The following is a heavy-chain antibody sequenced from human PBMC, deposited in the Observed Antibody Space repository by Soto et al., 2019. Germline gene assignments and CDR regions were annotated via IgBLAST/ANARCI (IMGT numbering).Heavy chain of an antibody. J-gene: IGHJ4*02. V-gene: IGHV3-74*01. CDR1: VFSFRSAW. Sequence: GGSLSLSCAASVFSFRSAWMHLVRPAPGKGLVWVSHINVDGTDTNYEDFVKGRFTISRDNAKNTVYLQMNSLRAEDTAVYYCARDWSYALTYWGQGSLVTVSS. D-gene: IGHD3-16*01. CDR3: ARDWSYALTY. CDR2: INVDGTDT.